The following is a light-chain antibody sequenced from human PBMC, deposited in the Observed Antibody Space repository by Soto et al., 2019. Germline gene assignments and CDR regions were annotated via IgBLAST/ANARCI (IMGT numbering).Light chain of an antibody. CDR2: AAS. Sequence: DIQMTQSAYSLSASVGDRVTITCRASQSISTYLNWYQHKPGKAPKLLIYAASTLQSGVPSRFSASGSGTDFTLTISTLQPEDLATYYCQQSFTTPKFGQGTKVDIK. CDR3: QQSFTTPK. J-gene: IGKJ1*01. CDR1: QSISTY. V-gene: IGKV1-39*01.